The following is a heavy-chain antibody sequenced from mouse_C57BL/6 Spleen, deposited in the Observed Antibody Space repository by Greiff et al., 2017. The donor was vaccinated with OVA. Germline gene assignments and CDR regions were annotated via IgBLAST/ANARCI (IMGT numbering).Heavy chain of an antibody. J-gene: IGHJ2*01. V-gene: IGHV1-52*01. CDR2: IDPSDSET. Sequence: QVQLQQPGAGLVRPGSSVKLSCKASGYTFTSYWMHWVKQRPIQGLEWIGNIDPSDSETHYNQKFKDKATLTVDKSSSTAYMQLGSLTSEDSAVYYCARRGELGYSCDDWGQGTTLTVSS. CDR1: GYTFTSYW. D-gene: IGHD4-1*01. CDR3: ARRGELGYSCDD.